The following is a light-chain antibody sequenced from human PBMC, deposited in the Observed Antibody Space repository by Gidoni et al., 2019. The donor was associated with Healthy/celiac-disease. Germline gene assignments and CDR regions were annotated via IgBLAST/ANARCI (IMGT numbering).Light chain of an antibody. J-gene: IGKJ2*01. Sequence: DIQMTQSPSSLSASVGDRVTITCQASQDISNYLNWYQQKPGKAPKLLIYDASNLETGVPSRFSGSGSGTDFTFTISSLQPEDIATYYCQQYVNLAYTFGQXTKLEIK. CDR2: DAS. CDR1: QDISNY. V-gene: IGKV1-33*01. CDR3: QQYVNLAYT.